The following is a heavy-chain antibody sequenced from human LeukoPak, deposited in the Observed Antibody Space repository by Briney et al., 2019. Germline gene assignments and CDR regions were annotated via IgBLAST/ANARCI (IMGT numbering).Heavy chain of an antibody. Sequence: ASVKVSCKASGGTFSSYAISWVRQAPGQGLEWMGWINPNTGGTNYAQKLQGRVTMTRDTSISTAYMELSRLRSDDTAVYYCARAYYDFWSGYSNQFYYYYMDVWGKGTTVTVSS. CDR1: GGTFSSYA. CDR2: INPNTGGT. J-gene: IGHJ6*03. D-gene: IGHD3-3*01. V-gene: IGHV1-2*02. CDR3: ARAYYDFWSGYSNQFYYYYMDV.